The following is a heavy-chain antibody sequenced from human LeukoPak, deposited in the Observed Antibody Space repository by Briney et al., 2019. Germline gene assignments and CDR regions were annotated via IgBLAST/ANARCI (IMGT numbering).Heavy chain of an antibody. J-gene: IGHJ5*02. CDR3: ARGNFANSYGPRTDWLDP. V-gene: IGHV1-8*01. CDR2: MNPKSENK. D-gene: IGHD5-18*01. CDR1: GYSFTSHD. Sequence: ASVNVSCTASGYSFTSHDIHWVRQAPGQGPEWMGWMNPKSENKDYSDTFKGRVTMTTNSFINAAYMELSSLRSEDTAVYYCARGNFANSYGPRTDWLDPWGQGTQVTVSS.